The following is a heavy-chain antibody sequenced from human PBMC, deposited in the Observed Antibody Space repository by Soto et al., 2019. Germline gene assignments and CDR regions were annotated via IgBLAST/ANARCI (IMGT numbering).Heavy chain of an antibody. CDR1: GDTFTSYG. J-gene: IGHJ5*02. D-gene: IGHD6-13*01. Sequence: QVQLVQSGAEVKKPGSSVKVSCKASGDTFTSYGISWVRQAPGQGLEWMGGIIPLFGTTNYPHKFRGRVTITADDSTSTADMELDSLRFDDTGVYYCARDRGSSWYNWFDPWGQGTLVTVSS. V-gene: IGHV1-69*01. CDR2: IIPLFGTT. CDR3: ARDRGSSWYNWFDP.